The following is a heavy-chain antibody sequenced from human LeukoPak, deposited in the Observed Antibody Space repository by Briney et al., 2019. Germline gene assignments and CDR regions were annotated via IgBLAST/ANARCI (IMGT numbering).Heavy chain of an antibody. CDR1: GYTFTSYD. V-gene: IGHV1-8*01. Sequence: ASVKVSCKASGYTFTSYDIIWVRQATGQGLEWMGWMNPNSGNTGYAQKFQGRVTMTRNTSISTAYMELSSLRSEDTAVYYCARGGVDTAMVDYYYYGMDVWGQGTTVTVSS. D-gene: IGHD5-18*01. J-gene: IGHJ6*02. CDR2: MNPNSGNT. CDR3: ARGGVDTAMVDYYYYGMDV.